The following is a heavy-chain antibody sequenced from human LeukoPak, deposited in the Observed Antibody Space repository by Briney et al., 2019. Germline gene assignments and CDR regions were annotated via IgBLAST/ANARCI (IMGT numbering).Heavy chain of an antibody. CDR1: GFISSNYL. V-gene: IGHV3-7*05. J-gene: IGHJ4*02. Sequence: GGSLRLSCSAPGFISSNYLMYWVRQAPGKGLEWVANINQDGSEKHYVDSVKGRFTISRDNAKNSLYLQMNSLRADDTAVYYCATSRTLDYWGQGTLVTVSS. CDR2: INQDGSEK. CDR3: ATSRTLDY.